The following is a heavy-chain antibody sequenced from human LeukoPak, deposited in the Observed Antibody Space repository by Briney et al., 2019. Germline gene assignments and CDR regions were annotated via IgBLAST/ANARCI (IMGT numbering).Heavy chain of an antibody. V-gene: IGHV4-61*02. CDR3: AREPIAAAGRRGPNWFDP. CDR1: GGSISSGSYY. CDR2: IYTSGST. Sequence: SETLSLTCTVSGGSISSGSYYWSWIRQPAGKGLEWIGRIYTSGSTNYNPSLKSRVTISVDTSKNQFSLKLSSVTAADTAVYYCAREPIAAAGRRGPNWFDPWGQGTLVAVSS. J-gene: IGHJ5*02. D-gene: IGHD6-13*01.